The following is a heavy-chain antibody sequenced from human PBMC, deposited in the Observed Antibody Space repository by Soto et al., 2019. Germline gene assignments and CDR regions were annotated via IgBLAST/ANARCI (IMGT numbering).Heavy chain of an antibody. CDR3: AGEKHGRSTRCSWLDP. CDR1: GGSISSGGYY. D-gene: IGHD2-2*01. J-gene: IGHJ5*02. Sequence: SETLSLTCTVSGGSISSGGYYWGWIRQQPGKGLEWIGYIFYSGTTTYNPSIKSRLTISIDPSKNQFSLKPGSGPPAATAVYFGAGEKHGRSTRCSWLDPWAQETRVTVS. V-gene: IGHV4-31*03. CDR2: IFYSGTT.